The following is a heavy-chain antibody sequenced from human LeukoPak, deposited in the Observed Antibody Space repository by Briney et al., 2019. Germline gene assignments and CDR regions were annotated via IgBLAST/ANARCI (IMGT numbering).Heavy chain of an antibody. CDR1: GGSITNYY. J-gene: IGHJ4*02. V-gene: IGHV4-59*08. D-gene: IGHD1-26*01. Sequence: SETLSLTCTVSGGSITNYYWSWMRQPPGKGLEWIGYIRYSGSTNYYPALKSRVTISLDTSKNQFSLRLTSVTAADTAVYYCASTEWDYARWGQGTLVSVSS. CDR2: IRYSGST. CDR3: ASTEWDYAR.